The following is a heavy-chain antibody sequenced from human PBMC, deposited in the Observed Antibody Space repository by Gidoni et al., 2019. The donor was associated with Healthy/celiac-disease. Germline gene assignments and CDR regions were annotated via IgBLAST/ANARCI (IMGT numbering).Heavy chain of an antibody. Sequence: EVQLLESGGGLVQPGGSLRLSCAASGFTFSSYAMSWVRQAPGKGLEWVAAISGSGGRTYYADSVKGRFTISRDNSKNTLYLQMNSLRAEDTAVYYCAKDRRYCSGGSCYSEVVGILVYWGQGTLVTVSS. D-gene: IGHD2-15*01. V-gene: IGHV3-23*01. CDR3: AKDRRYCSGGSCYSEVVGILVY. CDR2: ISGSGGRT. CDR1: GFTFSSYA. J-gene: IGHJ4*02.